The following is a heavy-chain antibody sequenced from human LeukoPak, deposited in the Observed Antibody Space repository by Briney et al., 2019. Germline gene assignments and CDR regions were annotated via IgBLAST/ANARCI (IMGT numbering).Heavy chain of an antibody. CDR3: ANSRRSGYWYFDL. Sequence: GGSLRLSCVVSGFTLSSNYMSWVRQAPGKGLEWVSVMYSAGFTYYADSVKGRFTISRDNSKNTLNLQMNSLRAEDTAVYYCANSRRSGYWYFDLWGRGTLVTVSS. CDR1: GFTLSSNY. V-gene: IGHV3-53*01. J-gene: IGHJ2*01. CDR2: MYSAGFT. D-gene: IGHD3-22*01.